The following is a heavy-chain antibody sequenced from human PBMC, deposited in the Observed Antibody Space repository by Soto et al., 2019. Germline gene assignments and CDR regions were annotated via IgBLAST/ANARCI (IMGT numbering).Heavy chain of an antibody. CDR1: GFTFSRYE. CDR2: ISSSGGTI. V-gene: IGHV3-48*03. D-gene: IGHD3-3*01. CDR3: TRVRIYEVPDGLDP. Sequence: PGGSLRLSCAASGFTFSRYEMNWVRQAPGKGLEWVSYISSSGGTIYYADSVKGRFTISRDNAKNSLYLQMNSLRAEDTAVYYCTRVRIYEVPDGLDPWGQGTLVTVSS. J-gene: IGHJ5*02.